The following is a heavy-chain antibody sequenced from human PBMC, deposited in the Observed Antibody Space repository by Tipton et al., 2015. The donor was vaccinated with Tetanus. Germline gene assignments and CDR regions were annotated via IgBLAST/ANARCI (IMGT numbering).Heavy chain of an antibody. CDR2: IYYNGNT. V-gene: IGHV4-39*02. CDR3: ARLSSSANDAHGFDI. D-gene: IGHD3-22*01. J-gene: IGHJ3*02. Sequence: TLSLTCTVSGGSISSTNYYWGWIRQAPGKGLEWIGSIYYNGNTYYNPTLTSRVTMSVDTSKIHFFLRLSSVTAADTAVYYCARLSSSANDAHGFDIWGQGTTVTVSS. CDR1: GGSISSTNYY.